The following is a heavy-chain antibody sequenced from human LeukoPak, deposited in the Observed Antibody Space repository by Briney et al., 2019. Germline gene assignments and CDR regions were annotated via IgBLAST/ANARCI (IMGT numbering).Heavy chain of an antibody. J-gene: IGHJ4*02. V-gene: IGHV3-21*01. CDR2: IRSRSSYI. D-gene: IGHD1-7*01. CDR1: GFTFSSYS. CDR3: ARQGITGTIDY. Sequence: GGSLRLSCAASGFTFSSYSMNWVRQAPGKGLEWVSSIRSRSSYIYYADSVKGRFTISRDNAKNSLYLQMNSLRAEDTAVYYCARQGITGTIDYWGQGTLVTVSS.